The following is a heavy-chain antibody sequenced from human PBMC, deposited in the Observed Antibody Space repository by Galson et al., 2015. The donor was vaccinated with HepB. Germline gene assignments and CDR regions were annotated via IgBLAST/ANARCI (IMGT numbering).Heavy chain of an antibody. D-gene: IGHD5-24*01. CDR2: IYPGDSDT. CDR1: GYSSTSYW. V-gene: IGHV5-51*03. J-gene: IGHJ4*02. CDR3: AVFWTGRRDGYNALDY. Sequence: QSGAEVKKPGESLKISCKGSGYSSTSYWIGWVRQMPGKGLEWMGIIYPGDSDTRYSPSFQGQVTIPADKSISTAYLQWSSLKASDTAMYYCAVFWTGRRDGYNALDYWGQGTLVTVSS.